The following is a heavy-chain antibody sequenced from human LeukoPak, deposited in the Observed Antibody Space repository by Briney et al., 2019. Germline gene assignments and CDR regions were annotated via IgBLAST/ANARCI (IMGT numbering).Heavy chain of an antibody. CDR2: IIPIFGTA. J-gene: IGHJ4*02. CDR3: AREYCSGGSCSNFDY. V-gene: IGHV1-69*13. Sequence: ASVKVSCKASGGTFSSYAISWVRQAPGQGLEWMGGIIPIFGTANYAQKFQGRVTITADESTSTAYMELSSLRSEDTAVYYCAREYCSGGSCSNFDYWGQGTLVTVSS. D-gene: IGHD2-15*01. CDR1: GGTFSSYA.